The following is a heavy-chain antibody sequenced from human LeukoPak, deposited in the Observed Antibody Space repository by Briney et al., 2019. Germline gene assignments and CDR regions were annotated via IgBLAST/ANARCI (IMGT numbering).Heavy chain of an antibody. J-gene: IGHJ5*02. CDR1: GFDLSTYE. CDR2: ITISGHTK. V-gene: IGHV3-48*03. CDR3: ARGDPHADL. Sequence: PGGSLRLSCAASGFDLSTYEMSGGRQAPGRGVEWIADITISGHTKNYADSVKGRFTISRDNARTSLNLQMNSLRVEDTGVYYCARGDPHADLWGQGTLVTVSS.